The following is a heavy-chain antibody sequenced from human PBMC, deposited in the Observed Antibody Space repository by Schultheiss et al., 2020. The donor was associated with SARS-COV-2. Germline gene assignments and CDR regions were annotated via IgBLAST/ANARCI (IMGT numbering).Heavy chain of an antibody. CDR1: GGSISSYY. CDR3: ARTYYDILTGYYRRFDP. D-gene: IGHD3-9*01. V-gene: IGHV4-34*01. CDR2: INHSGST. J-gene: IGHJ5*02. Sequence: SETLSLTCTVSGGSISSYYWSWIRQPPGKGLEWIGEINHSGSTNYNPSLKSRVTISVDTSKNQFSLKLSSVTAADTAVYYCARTYYDILTGYYRRFDPWGQGTLVTVSS.